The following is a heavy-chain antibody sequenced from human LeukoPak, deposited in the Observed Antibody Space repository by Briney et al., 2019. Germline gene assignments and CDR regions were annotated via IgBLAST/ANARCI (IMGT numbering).Heavy chain of an antibody. V-gene: IGHV4-31*03. CDR3: ARDRASGSYYLRYFDY. J-gene: IGHJ4*02. CDR2: IYYSGST. CDR1: GGSISSGGYY. D-gene: IGHD1-26*01. Sequence: TLSLTCTVSGGSISSGGYYWSRIRQRPGKGLEWIGYIYYSGSTYYNPSLKSRVTISVDTSKNQFSLKLSSVTAADTAVYYCARDRASGSYYLRYFDYWGQGTLVTVSS.